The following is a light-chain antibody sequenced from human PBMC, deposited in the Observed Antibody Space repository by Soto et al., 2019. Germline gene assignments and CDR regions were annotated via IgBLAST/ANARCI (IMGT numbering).Light chain of an antibody. J-gene: IGKJ3*01. CDR1: QTISIF. CDR2: GAS. V-gene: IGKV1-39*01. CDR3: QQTHSSPLT. Sequence: DIQMTQSPSSLSASVGERVTITCRASQTISIFLNWYQQKPGKAPKLLIYGASTLQGGVPSRFSGSGSGTDFTLTISSLQPEDFATYYCQQTHSSPLTFGPGTKVDI.